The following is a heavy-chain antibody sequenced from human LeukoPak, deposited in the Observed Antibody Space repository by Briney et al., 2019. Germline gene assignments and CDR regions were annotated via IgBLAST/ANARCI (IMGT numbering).Heavy chain of an antibody. Sequence: SETLSLTCTVSGGSISSYYWSWIRQPPVKGLEWIGYIYYSGSTNYNPSLKSRVTISVDTSKNQFSLKLSSVTAADTAVYYCARVLYDYVWGRYRFNWFDPWGQGTLVTVSS. D-gene: IGHD3-16*02. CDR3: ARVLYDYVWGRYRFNWFDP. V-gene: IGHV4-59*01. CDR2: IYYSGST. CDR1: GGSISSYY. J-gene: IGHJ5*02.